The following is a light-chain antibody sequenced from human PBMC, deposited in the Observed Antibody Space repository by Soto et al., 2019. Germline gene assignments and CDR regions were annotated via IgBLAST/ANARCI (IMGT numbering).Light chain of an antibody. V-gene: IGKV3-20*01. CDR3: QQYGSPPRT. CDR2: AAS. J-gene: IGKJ2*02. CDR1: QSVYNSY. Sequence: EIVLTQSPGTLSLSPGERATLSCRASQSVYNSYLAWYQQKPGQTPRLLINAASNRATGVPDRFSGSGSGTDFTLTISRLEPEDFAVYYWQQYGSPPRTFGQGTKVEI.